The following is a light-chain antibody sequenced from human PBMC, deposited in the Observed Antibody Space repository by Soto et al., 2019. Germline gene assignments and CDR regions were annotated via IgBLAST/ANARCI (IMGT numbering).Light chain of an antibody. CDR3: QQSYSTPRT. CDR2: AAS. CDR1: QSISSY. J-gene: IGKJ2*01. V-gene: IGKV1-39*01. Sequence: DIQMTQSPSSLSASVGDRVTITCRASQSISSYLNWYQQKPGKAPKLLIYAASSLQSGVPSRFSGSGSGTDFTLTISRLQPEDFANYYCQQSYSTPRTFGQGNKLEIK.